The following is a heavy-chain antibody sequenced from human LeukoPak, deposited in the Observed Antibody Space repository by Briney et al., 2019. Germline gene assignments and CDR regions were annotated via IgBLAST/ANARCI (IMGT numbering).Heavy chain of an antibody. CDR2: INEDGSEK. CDR1: GFTFSNYW. Sequence: GGSLRLSCAASGFTFSNYWMGWVRQAPGRGLEWVANINEDGSEKYYVDSVKGRFTISRDNGKNSLYLQINSLRAEDTAVFYCARGGYYSAWGEDYWGQGTLVTVSS. V-gene: IGHV3-7*01. D-gene: IGHD3-22*01. J-gene: IGHJ4*02. CDR3: ARGGYYSAWGEDY.